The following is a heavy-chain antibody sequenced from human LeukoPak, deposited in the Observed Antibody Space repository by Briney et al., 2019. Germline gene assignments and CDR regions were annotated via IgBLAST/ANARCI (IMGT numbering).Heavy chain of an antibody. Sequence: PGGSLRLSCAASGFTFSSYSMNWVRQAPGKGLEWVSSISSSSSYIYYADSVKGRFTISRDNAKNSLYLQMNSLRAVDTAVYYCARDRAYGGTDAFDIWGQGTMVTVSS. V-gene: IGHV3-21*01. CDR1: GFTFSSYS. J-gene: IGHJ3*02. CDR3: ARDRAYGGTDAFDI. D-gene: IGHD4-23*01. CDR2: ISSSSSYI.